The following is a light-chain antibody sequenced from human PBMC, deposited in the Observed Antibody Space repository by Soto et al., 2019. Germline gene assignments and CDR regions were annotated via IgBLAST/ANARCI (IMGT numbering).Light chain of an antibody. J-gene: IGLJ1*01. CDR2: EVS. V-gene: IGLV2-23*02. Sequence: QSALTQPASVSGSPRQSITISCTGTTSDVGSYSLVSWYQQHPGKVPKLLIYEVSKRPSGVSNRFSGSKSANTASLTISGLQAEDEADYYCCSYAGSGTPYVFGTGTKLTVL. CDR1: TSDVGSYSL. CDR3: CSYAGSGTPYV.